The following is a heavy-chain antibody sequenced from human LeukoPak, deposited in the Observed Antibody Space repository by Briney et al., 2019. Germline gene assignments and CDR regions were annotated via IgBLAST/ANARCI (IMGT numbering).Heavy chain of an antibody. CDR3: ARREATTEYFDF. Sequence: GESLKISCKGSGYSLSNYWIAWVRQMPGKGLEWMGVIYPGDSDTRYNPSFQGQVTISADRSFGTAYLQWSSLKASDSAMYYCARREATTEYFDFWGQGTLVTVSS. CDR1: GYSLSNYW. D-gene: IGHD1-7*01. J-gene: IGHJ4*02. V-gene: IGHV5-51*01. CDR2: IYPGDSDT.